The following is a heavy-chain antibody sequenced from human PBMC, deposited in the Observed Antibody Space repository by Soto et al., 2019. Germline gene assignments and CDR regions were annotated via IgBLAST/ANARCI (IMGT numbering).Heavy chain of an antibody. V-gene: IGHV3-23*01. J-gene: IGHJ6*02. Sequence: LRLSCAASGFTFRSYAMTWVRQAPGKGLEWVSSLSGSGSSIYYADSVKGRFIISRDNSKNALYLQMNSLRVDDTAVYYCAKDFAVVVPAAAQGMDVWGQGTTVTVSS. CDR3: AKDFAVVVPAAAQGMDV. CDR2: LSGSGSSI. CDR1: GFTFRSYA. D-gene: IGHD2-2*01.